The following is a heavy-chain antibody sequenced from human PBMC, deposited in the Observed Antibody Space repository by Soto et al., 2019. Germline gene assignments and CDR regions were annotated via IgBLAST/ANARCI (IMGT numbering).Heavy chain of an antibody. CDR2: ISYDGSNK. Sequence: QVQLVESGGGVVQPGRSLRLSCAASGFTFSSYGMHWVRQAPGKGLEWVAVISYDGSNKYYADSVKGRFTISRDNSKNTLYLHMNSLRAEDTAVYYCARGMSYYYYGMHVWGQGTTVTVSS. CDR3: ARGMSYYYYGMHV. CDR1: GFTFSSYG. D-gene: IGHD1-20*01. V-gene: IGHV3-30*03. J-gene: IGHJ6*02.